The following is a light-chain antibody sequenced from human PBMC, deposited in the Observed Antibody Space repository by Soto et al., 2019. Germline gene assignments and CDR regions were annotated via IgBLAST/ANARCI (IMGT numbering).Light chain of an antibody. V-gene: IGLV6-57*04. CDR2: KDD. J-gene: IGLJ3*02. CDR3: QSYDSNDQV. CDR1: SGSIASDY. Sequence: NFMLTHPHSVSESPGKTVTISCTRSSGSIASDYVQWYQQRPGSAPSTVIYKDDQRPSGVPDRFSGAIDSSSNSASLTISGLQTEDEADYYCQSYDSNDQVFGGGTKLTVL.